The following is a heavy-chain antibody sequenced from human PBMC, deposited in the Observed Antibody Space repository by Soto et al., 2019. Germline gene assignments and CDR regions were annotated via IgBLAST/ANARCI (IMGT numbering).Heavy chain of an antibody. Sequence: PGGSLRLSCAASGFTFSSYALSWGRQAPGEGLEWVSAISVSGGGTYYADSVRGRFTISRDNSKNTLYLQMNSLRAEDTAVYYCAKDLYSSGWPEDFQHWGQGTLVTVSS. CDR1: GFTFSSYA. J-gene: IGHJ1*01. D-gene: IGHD6-19*01. CDR2: ISVSGGGT. V-gene: IGHV3-23*01. CDR3: AKDLYSSGWPEDFQH.